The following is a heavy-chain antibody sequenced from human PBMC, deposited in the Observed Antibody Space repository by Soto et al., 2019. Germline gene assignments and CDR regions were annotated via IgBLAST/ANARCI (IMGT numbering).Heavy chain of an antibody. D-gene: IGHD3-16*01. CDR2: ITAGNGDT. Sequence: EVHLLESGGGLVQPGGPLRLACAASGFAFSDYGVSWVRQTPGKGLQWVSLITAGNGDTYYADSVKGRFTISRDNSKNTLYLQMNNLRVEDSAIYYCVKALYIWGVTGDYWGQGALVTVAS. V-gene: IGHV3-23*01. CDR1: GFAFSDYG. CDR3: VKALYIWGVTGDY. J-gene: IGHJ4*02.